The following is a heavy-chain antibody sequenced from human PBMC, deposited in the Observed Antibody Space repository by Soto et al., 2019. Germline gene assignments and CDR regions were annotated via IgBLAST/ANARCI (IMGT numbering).Heavy chain of an antibody. Sequence: EVQLVESGGGLVQPGGSLRLSCAASGFSFSDYSMTWVRQAPGKGLEWVADIKHDGSEKHYLDSVKGRFTISRDDARNSLYLQISSLRAEDTAVYYCAGVGVAAPIDPWGQGTLVTVSS. CDR3: AGVGVAAPIDP. D-gene: IGHD6-6*01. V-gene: IGHV3-7*01. CDR2: IKHDGSEK. CDR1: GFSFSDYS. J-gene: IGHJ5*02.